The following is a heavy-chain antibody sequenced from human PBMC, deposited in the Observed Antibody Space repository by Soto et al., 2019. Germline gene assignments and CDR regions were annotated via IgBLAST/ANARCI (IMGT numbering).Heavy chain of an antibody. CDR1: GFTFSSYA. V-gene: IGHV3-64D*08. CDR3: VKDSCGDGSCRFDS. D-gene: IGHD2-15*01. J-gene: IGHJ4*02. Sequence: GSLRLSCSASGFTFSSYAMHWVRQAPGKGLEYVSAISSNGGSTYYADSVKGRFTISRDNSKNTLYLQMSSLRAEDTAVYHCVKDSCGDGSCRFDSWGQGTLVTVSS. CDR2: ISSNGGST.